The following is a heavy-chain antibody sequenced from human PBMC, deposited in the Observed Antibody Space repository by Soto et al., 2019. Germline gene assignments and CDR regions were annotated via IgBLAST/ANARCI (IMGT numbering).Heavy chain of an antibody. D-gene: IGHD3-10*01. Sequence: GASVKVSCKDSRYTFPSYGMCWVRQAHGQGLEWMGWISAYNGNINYAQKLEGRFTMTTDTSTSTAYMELRSLRSDDTAEYYCARVHGGEPTDWGQGTLVTVSS. CDR1: RYTFPSYG. CDR3: ARVHGGEPTD. CDR2: ISAYNGNI. J-gene: IGHJ4*02. V-gene: IGHV1-18*04.